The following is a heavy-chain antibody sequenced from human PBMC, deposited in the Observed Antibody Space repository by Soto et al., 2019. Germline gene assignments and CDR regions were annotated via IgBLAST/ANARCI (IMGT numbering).Heavy chain of an antibody. CDR3: TRRYNWNGYYFDP. Sequence: SETLSLTCTVSGGSIRVQSYYWTWIRQTPGKGLEWVGSSYYSGTSYFNPALKGRVTISVDTSTNHFSLRLTSVTAADTAVYYCTRRYNWNGYYFDPWGQGTLVTVSS. D-gene: IGHD1-20*01. CDR1: GGSIRVQSYY. CDR2: SYYSGTS. V-gene: IGHV4-39*02. J-gene: IGHJ5*02.